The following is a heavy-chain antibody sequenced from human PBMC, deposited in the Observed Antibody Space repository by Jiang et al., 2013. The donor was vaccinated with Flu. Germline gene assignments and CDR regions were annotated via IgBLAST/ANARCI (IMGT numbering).Heavy chain of an antibody. CDR1: GFSLSTSGVG. CDR2: IYWNDDK. CDR3: AHRIDRDYYDSSGFDY. Sequence: KPTQTLTLTCTFSGFSLSTSGVGVGWIRQPPGKALEWLALIYWNDDKRYSPSLKSRLTITKDTSKNQVVLTMTNMDPVDTATYYCAHRIDRDYYDSSGFDYWGQGTLVTVSS. D-gene: IGHD3-22*01. V-gene: IGHV2-5*01. J-gene: IGHJ4*02.